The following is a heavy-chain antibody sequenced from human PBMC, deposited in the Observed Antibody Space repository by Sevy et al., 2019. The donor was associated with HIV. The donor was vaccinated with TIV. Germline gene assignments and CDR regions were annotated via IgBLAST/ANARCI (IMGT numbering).Heavy chain of an antibody. CDR1: GFTFDDYT. Sequence: GGSLRLSCAASGFTFDDYTMHWVRQAPGKGLEWVSLISWDGGSTYYADSVKGRFTISRDNSKNSLYLQMNSLRTEDTALYYCAKPLYYYDSSGYLFDYWGQGTLVTVSS. J-gene: IGHJ4*02. CDR3: AKPLYYYDSSGYLFDY. CDR2: ISWDGGST. V-gene: IGHV3-43*01. D-gene: IGHD3-22*01.